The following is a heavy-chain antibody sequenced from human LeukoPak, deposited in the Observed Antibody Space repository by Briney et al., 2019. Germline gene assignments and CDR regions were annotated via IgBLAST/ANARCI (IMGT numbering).Heavy chain of an antibody. CDR1: GYTFTSYG. J-gene: IGHJ6*02. CDR2: IIPIFGTA. CDR3: ARPSEGFRYDYGAQGGMDV. D-gene: IGHD4-17*01. Sequence: SVKVSCKASGYTFTSYGISWVRQAPGQGLEWMGGIIPIFGTANYAQKFQGRVTITADESTSTAYMELSSLRSEDTAVYYCARPSEGFRYDYGAQGGMDVWGQGTTVTVSS. V-gene: IGHV1-69*13.